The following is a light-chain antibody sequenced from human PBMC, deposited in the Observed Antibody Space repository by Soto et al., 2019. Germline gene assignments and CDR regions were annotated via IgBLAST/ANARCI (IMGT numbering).Light chain of an antibody. CDR1: QSVSSTH. Sequence: EIVLTQSPGTLSLSPGERATLSCRASQSVSSTHLAWYQQKPGQAPRLLIFGASSRATGIPDRFSGSGSGTHFTLTISRLEPEDFAVYYCQHFGSSLWTFGQGTKVEIK. CDR3: QHFGSSLWT. CDR2: GAS. V-gene: IGKV3-20*01. J-gene: IGKJ1*01.